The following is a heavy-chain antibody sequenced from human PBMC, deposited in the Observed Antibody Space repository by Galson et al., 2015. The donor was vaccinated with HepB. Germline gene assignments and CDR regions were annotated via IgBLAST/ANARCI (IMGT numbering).Heavy chain of an antibody. Sequence: ISGDSVSNNNAAWNWIRQSPSRGLEWLGRTYYRARWYSDYAPAVRSRITINPDTSKNQFSLQLNSVTPDDSAVYYCGRVSGKIYYYGLDVWGQGTTVTVSS. J-gene: IGHJ6*02. CDR2: TYYRARWYS. V-gene: IGHV6-1*01. D-gene: IGHD1-1*01. CDR1: GDSVSNNNAA. CDR3: GRVSGKIYYYGLDV.